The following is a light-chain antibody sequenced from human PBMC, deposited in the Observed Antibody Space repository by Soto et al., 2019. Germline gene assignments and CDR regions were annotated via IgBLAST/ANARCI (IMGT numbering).Light chain of an antibody. CDR2: EVT. V-gene: IGLV2-23*02. CDR3: CSYAGIYV. Sequence: QSALTQPASVSVSPGQSITISCTGTSRDVGRYNLVSWYQQHPGKAPKLMIYEVTKRPSGVSHRFSGSKSGTTASLTISGLQAEDEADYYCCSYAGIYVFGSGTKVTVL. CDR1: SRDVGRYNL. J-gene: IGLJ1*01.